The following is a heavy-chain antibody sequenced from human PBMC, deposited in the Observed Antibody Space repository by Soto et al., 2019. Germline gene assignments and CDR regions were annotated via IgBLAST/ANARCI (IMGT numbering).Heavy chain of an antibody. D-gene: IGHD3-10*01. CDR1: GYTFTNYD. Sequence: QVHLVQSGAEVKKPGASVKVSCKASGYTFTNYDINWVRQAPGQGLEWMGWISTYTGNTNYAQKLQGRVTMTTDTSTSTDYMELRSLRSDDTAVYYCARGYYYGSGRPTPGGMDVWGQWTTVTVSS. J-gene: IGHJ6*02. V-gene: IGHV1-18*01. CDR2: ISTYTGNT. CDR3: ARGYYYGSGRPTPGGMDV.